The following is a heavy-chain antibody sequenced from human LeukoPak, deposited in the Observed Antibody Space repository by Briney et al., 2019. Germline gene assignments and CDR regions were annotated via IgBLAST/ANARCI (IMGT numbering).Heavy chain of an antibody. J-gene: IGHJ4*02. CDR1: GYTFTSYS. CDR2: MNPNNGNT. V-gene: IGHV1-8*01. Sequence: ASVKVSCKASGYTFTSYSINWVRQATGQGLEWMGWMNPNNGNTGYAQKFQDRLTMTRNTSISTAYMELNSLRSEDTAVYYCARGTSEMETISYWGQGTLVTVFS. CDR3: ARGTSEMETISY. D-gene: IGHD5-24*01.